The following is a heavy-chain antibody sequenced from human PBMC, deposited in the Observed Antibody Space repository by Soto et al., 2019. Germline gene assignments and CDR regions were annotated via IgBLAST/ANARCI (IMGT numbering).Heavy chain of an antibody. CDR2: ISGSGGST. D-gene: IGHD3-10*01. Sequence: GESLKISCAASGFTFSSYAMSWVRQAPGKGLEWVSAISGSGGSTYYADSVKGRFTISRDNSKNTLYLQMNSLRAEDTAVYYCAKDVLWFGEYPTFDYWGQGTLVTVSS. J-gene: IGHJ4*02. CDR1: GFTFSSYA. CDR3: AKDVLWFGEYPTFDY. V-gene: IGHV3-23*01.